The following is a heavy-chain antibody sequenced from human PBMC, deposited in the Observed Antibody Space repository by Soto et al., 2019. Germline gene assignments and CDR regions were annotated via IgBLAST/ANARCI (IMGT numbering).Heavy chain of an antibody. CDR3: ARLSPY. CDR2: IKPDGSEK. J-gene: IGHJ4*02. CDR1: GFTFSSYW. Sequence: PGGSLRVSWAASGFTFSSYWMSWVRQAPGKGLEWVANIKPDGSEKYYVDSVKGRFTISRDDAKNSLYLEMNSLRAEDTAVYYCARLSPYWGQGALVTVSS. V-gene: IGHV3-7*01. D-gene: IGHD3-16*02.